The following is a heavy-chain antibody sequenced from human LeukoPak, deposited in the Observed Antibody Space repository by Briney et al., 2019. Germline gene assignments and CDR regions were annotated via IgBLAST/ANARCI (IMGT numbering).Heavy chain of an antibody. CDR3: ARDGTPFPFSSTNNGGWFDP. CDR2: ISSSSSYI. D-gene: IGHD2-2*01. CDR1: GFTFSSYS. V-gene: IGHV3-21*01. J-gene: IGHJ5*02. Sequence: PGGSLRLSCAASGFTFSSYSMNWVRQAPGKGLEWVSSISSSSSYIYYADSVKGRFAISRDNAKNSLYLQMNSLRAEDTAVYYCARDGTPFPFSSTNNGGWFDPWGQGTLVTVSS.